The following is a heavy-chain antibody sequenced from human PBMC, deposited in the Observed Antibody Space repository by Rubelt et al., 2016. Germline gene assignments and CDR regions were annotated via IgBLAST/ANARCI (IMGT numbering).Heavy chain of an antibody. V-gene: IGHV4-31*02. Sequence: GGYYWSWIRQHPGKGLEWIGYIYYSGSTYYNPSLKSRVTISVDTSKNQFSLKLSSVTAADTAVYYCARDSKGSGRYYNTKSKYYYYYGMDVWGQGTTVTVSS. CDR1: GGYY. CDR3: ARDSKGSGRYYNTKSKYYYYYGMDV. J-gene: IGHJ6*02. D-gene: IGHD3-10*01. CDR2: IYYSGST.